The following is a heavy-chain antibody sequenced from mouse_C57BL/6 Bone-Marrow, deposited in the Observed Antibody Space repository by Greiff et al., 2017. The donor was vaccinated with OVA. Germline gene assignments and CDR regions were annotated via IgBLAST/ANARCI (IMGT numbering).Heavy chain of an antibody. D-gene: IGHD2-2*01. Sequence: QVQLKQPGAELVKPGASVKMSCKASGYTFTSYWITWVKQRPGQGLEWIGDIYPGSGSTNYNEKFKSKATLTVDTSSSTAYMQLSSLTSEDSAVYYCARGTTMVTTTDSYWGQGTTLTVSS. CDR2: IYPGSGST. J-gene: IGHJ2*01. CDR3: ARGTTMVTTTDSY. CDR1: GYTFTSYW. V-gene: IGHV1-55*01.